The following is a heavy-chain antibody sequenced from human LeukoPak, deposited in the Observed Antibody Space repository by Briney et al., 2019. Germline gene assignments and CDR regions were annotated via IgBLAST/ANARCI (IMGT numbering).Heavy chain of an antibody. CDR2: ISSSGSTI. CDR3: ARDSPSWNYVSLDY. V-gene: IGHV3-11*01. D-gene: IGHD1-7*01. CDR1: GFTFSNAW. Sequence: PGGSLRLSCTASGFTFSNAWMSLIRQAPGKGLEWVSYISSSGSTIYYADSVKGRFTISRDNAKNSLYLQMNSLRAEDTAVYYCARDSPSWNYVSLDYWGQGTLVTVSS. J-gene: IGHJ4*02.